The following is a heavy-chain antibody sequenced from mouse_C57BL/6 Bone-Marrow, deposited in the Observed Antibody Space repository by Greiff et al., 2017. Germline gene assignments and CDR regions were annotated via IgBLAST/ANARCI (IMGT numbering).Heavy chain of an antibody. J-gene: IGHJ1*03. CDR3: ARSSYWYFDV. CDR2: INPGSGGT. Sequence: QVQLQQSGAELVRPGTSVQVSCKASGYAFTNYLIEWVKQRPGQGLEWIGVINPGSGGTNYNEKFKGKATLSADKSTSTAYMQLSSLTSEDSAVYFCARSSYWYFDVWGTGTTVTVSS. V-gene: IGHV1-54*01. D-gene: IGHD1-1*01. CDR1: GYAFTNYL.